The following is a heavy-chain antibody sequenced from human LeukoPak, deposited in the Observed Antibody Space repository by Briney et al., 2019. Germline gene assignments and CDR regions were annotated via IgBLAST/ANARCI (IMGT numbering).Heavy chain of an antibody. CDR2: ISSSSSYI. J-gene: IGHJ4*02. CDR3: ARGARPGSIVVVMGLSFDY. CDR1: GFTFSSYS. D-gene: IGHD3-22*01. Sequence: GGSLRLSCAASGFTFSSYSMNWVRQAPGKGLEWVSSISSSSSYIYYADSVKGRFTISRDNAKNSLYLQMNSLRAEDTAVYYCARGARPGSIVVVMGLSFDYWGQGTLVTVSS. V-gene: IGHV3-21*01.